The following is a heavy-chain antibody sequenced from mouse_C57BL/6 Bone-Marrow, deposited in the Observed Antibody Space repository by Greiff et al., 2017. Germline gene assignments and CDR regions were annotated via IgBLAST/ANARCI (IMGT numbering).Heavy chain of an antibody. Sequence: QVLLQQSGPELVKPGASVKISCKASGYAFSSSWMNWVKQRPGKGLEWIGRIYPGDGDTNYNGKFKGKATLTVDKSSSTAYMQLSSLTADDSAVYFCAGGWLLSWFAYWGQGTLVTVSA. CDR1: GYAFSSSW. CDR2: IYPGDGDT. J-gene: IGHJ3*01. CDR3: AGGWLLSWFAY. D-gene: IGHD2-3*01. V-gene: IGHV1-82*01.